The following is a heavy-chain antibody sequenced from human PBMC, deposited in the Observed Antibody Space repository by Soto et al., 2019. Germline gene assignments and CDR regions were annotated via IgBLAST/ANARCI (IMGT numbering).Heavy chain of an antibody. CDR2: IYPGDSET. CDR1: AYTFTNYY. Sequence: GESLKISCNGSAYTFTNYYIGWVRQVAGKGLEWMGIIYPGDSETTYSPSFQGQVTFSVDKSLNTAYVQWSSLKASDTAIYYCSLTRHYYGAAFDSWGHGTLVTVSS. CDR3: SLTRHYYGAAFDS. J-gene: IGHJ4*01. D-gene: IGHD3-16*01. V-gene: IGHV5-51*01.